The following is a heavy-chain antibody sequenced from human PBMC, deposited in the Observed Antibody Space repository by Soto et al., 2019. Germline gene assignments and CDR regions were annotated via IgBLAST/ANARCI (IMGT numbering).Heavy chain of an antibody. D-gene: IGHD3-22*01. CDR2: INAGNGNT. CDR3: ARDPNDSSAYYHHYYYGMDV. Sequence: QIPLMQSGAEVKKPGASVKVSCKASGYTFTSYGIHWVRQAPGQRLEWTGWINAGNGNTKYSEKFQGRVTITMDTSASTAYLELSSLRSEDTAVYYCARDPNDSSAYYHHYYYGMDVWGQGTTVTVSS. CDR1: GYTFTSYG. V-gene: IGHV1-3*01. J-gene: IGHJ6*02.